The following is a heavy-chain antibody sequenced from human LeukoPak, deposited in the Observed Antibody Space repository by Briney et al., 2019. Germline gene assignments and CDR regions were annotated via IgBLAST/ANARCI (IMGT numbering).Heavy chain of an antibody. CDR2: ISSSSSYI. CDR3: ARDLRGQPYDY. Sequence: GGSLRLSCAASGFTFSSYSMNRVRQAPGKGLEWVSSISSSSSYIYYADSVKGRFTISRDNAKNSLYLQMNSLRAEDTAVYYCARDLRGQPYDYWGQGTLVTVSS. D-gene: IGHD3-16*01. CDR1: GFTFSSYS. J-gene: IGHJ4*02. V-gene: IGHV3-21*01.